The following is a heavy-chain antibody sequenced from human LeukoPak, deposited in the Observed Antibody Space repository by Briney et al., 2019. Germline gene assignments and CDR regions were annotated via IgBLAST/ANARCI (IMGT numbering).Heavy chain of an antibody. Sequence: GGSLRLSCAASGFTFRSYWMSWVRQAPGKGLEWVAKIKEDGREKYYVDSVKGRFTISRDNAKKSVILEMNSLRAEDTAVYYCARACSGKYYFIDYMDVWGKGTTVTVSS. CDR3: ARACSGKYYFIDYMDV. D-gene: IGHD2-15*01. J-gene: IGHJ6*03. V-gene: IGHV3-7*01. CDR1: GFTFRSYW. CDR2: IKEDGREK.